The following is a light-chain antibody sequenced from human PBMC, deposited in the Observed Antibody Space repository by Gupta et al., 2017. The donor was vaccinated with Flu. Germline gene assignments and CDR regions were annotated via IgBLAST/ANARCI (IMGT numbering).Light chain of an antibody. V-gene: IGLV2-14*01. CDR3: SSYTSTNTFEV. CDR2: DVS. J-gene: IGLJ1*01. Sequence: QSALTQPASVSGSPGQSITIPCTGTSSDVGGSNYVSWYQQHPGKAPKLLIYDVSNRPSGVSSRFSGSKSDNTASLTISGLEAEDESDYYCSSYTSTNTFEVFGTGTKVTVL. CDR1: SSDVGGSNY.